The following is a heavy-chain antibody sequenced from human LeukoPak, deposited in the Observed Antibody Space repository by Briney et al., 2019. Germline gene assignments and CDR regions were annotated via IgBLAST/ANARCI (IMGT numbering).Heavy chain of an antibody. V-gene: IGHV1-2*02. CDR2: INPNSGGT. CDR1: GYTFNTYG. J-gene: IGHJ3*02. D-gene: IGHD3-22*01. CDR3: ARPRTYYYDSSGTTHAFDI. Sequence: ASVKVSCKASGYTFNTYGITWVRQAPGQGLEWMGWINPNSGGTNYAQKFQGRVTMTRDTSISTAYMELSRLRSDDTAVYYCARPRTYYYDSSGTTHAFDIWGQGTMVTVSS.